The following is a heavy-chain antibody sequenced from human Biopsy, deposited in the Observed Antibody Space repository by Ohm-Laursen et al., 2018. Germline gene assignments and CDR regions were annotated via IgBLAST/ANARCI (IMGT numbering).Heavy chain of an antibody. V-gene: IGHV4-59*07. CDR2: VSYTGGI. CDR1: GGSISGYH. J-gene: IGHJ4*02. CDR3: ARMPHFDY. D-gene: IGHD2-2*01. Sequence: SDTLSLTCTVSGGSISGYHWSWIRKSPGKGLEWLGYVSYTGGITSNPSLNGRATMSLDTSKNQFSLRLICVTPADTAVYYCARMPHFDYWGQGILVTVSS.